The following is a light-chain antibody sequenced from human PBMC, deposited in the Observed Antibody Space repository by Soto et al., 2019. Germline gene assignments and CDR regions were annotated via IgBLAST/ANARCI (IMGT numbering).Light chain of an antibody. Sequence: QPVLTQPPSVSGAPGQRVTISCTGRSSNIGAGYDVHWYQQLPGTAPKLLIYGNSNRPSGVPDRFSGSKSGTSASLAITGLQAEDEADYYCQSYDSSLSGPLFGGGTKLTVL. CDR2: GNS. CDR3: QSYDSSLSGPL. J-gene: IGLJ2*01. CDR1: SSNIGAGYD. V-gene: IGLV1-40*01.